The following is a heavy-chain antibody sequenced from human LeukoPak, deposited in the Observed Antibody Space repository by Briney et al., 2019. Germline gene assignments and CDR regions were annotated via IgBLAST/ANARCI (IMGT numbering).Heavy chain of an antibody. Sequence: GGSLRLSCAASGFTFSSYSMHWVRQAPGKGLEWVAVISYDGSNKYYADSVRGRFTISRDNSKNTLYLQMNSLRAEDTAVYYCASSVRKASGAFDIWGQGTMVTVSS. CDR1: GFTFSSYS. V-gene: IGHV3-30*03. CDR3: ASSVRKASGAFDI. D-gene: IGHD3-10*01. J-gene: IGHJ3*02. CDR2: ISYDGSNK.